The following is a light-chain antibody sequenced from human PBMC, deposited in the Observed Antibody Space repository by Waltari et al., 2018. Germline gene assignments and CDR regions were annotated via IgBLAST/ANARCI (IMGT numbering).Light chain of an antibody. V-gene: IGKV3-20*01. Sequence: CRASQRVSRTLAWYQQKPGQAPSLLIYAASTRATGIPDRFSGSGSGTDFSLTISRLEPEDFAVYYCQHYVRLPATFGQGTKVEIK. CDR1: QRVSRT. CDR3: QHYVRLPAT. CDR2: AAS. J-gene: IGKJ1*01.